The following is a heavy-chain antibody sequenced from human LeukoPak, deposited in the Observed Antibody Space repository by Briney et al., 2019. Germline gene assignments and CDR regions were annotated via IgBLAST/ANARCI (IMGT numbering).Heavy chain of an antibody. CDR2: MNPNSGNT. Sequence: ASVKVPCKASGYTFTSEGISWVRQATGQGLEWMGWMNPNSGNTGYAQKFQGRVTMTRNTSISTAYMELSSLRSEDTAVYYCARGRRGSSGWYYYYYMDVWGKGTTVTISS. J-gene: IGHJ6*03. V-gene: IGHV1-8*02. CDR1: GYTFTSEG. CDR3: ARGRRGSSGWYYYYYMDV. D-gene: IGHD6-19*01.